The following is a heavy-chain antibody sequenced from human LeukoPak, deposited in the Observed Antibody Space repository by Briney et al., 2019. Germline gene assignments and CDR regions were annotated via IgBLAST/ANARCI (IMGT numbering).Heavy chain of an antibody. CDR2: INPNSGGT. CDR3: ARDLILEGDSDY. V-gene: IGHV1-2*02. J-gene: IGHJ4*02. CDR1: GYTFTGYY. D-gene: IGHD1-1*01. Sequence: ASVKVSCKASGYTFTGYYMRWVRQAPGQGLEWMGWINPNSGGTNYAQKFQGRVTMTRDTSISTAYMELSRLRSDDTAVYYCARDLILEGDSDYWGQGTLVTVSS.